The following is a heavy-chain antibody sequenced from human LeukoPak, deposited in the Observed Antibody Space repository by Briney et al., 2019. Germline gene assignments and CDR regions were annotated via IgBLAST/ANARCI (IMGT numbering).Heavy chain of an antibody. CDR3: ARGNARHCFDP. J-gene: IGHJ5*02. D-gene: IGHD2-2*01. Sequence: GGSLRLSCAASGFTVSSNYMSWVRQAPGKGLEWVSVIYSGGNTYYADSVKGRFTISRDDSKNTLYLQMNSLRAEDTAVYYCARGNARHCFDPWGQGTLVTVSS. CDR1: GFTVSSNY. CDR2: IYSGGNT. V-gene: IGHV3-53*01.